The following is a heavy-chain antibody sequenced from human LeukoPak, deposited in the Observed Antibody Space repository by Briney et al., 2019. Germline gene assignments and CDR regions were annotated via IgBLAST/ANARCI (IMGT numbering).Heavy chain of an antibody. V-gene: IGHV1-18*01. CDR1: GYTFTSYG. Sequence: ASVKVSCKASGYTFTSYGISWVRQAPGQGLEWMGWISAYNGNTNYAQKLQGRVTMTTDTSTSTAYMELRSLRSDDTAVYYCAREARYDYVWGSYRSHPHPDERYYYYYMDVWGKGTTVTVSS. J-gene: IGHJ6*03. CDR2: ISAYNGNT. CDR3: AREARYDYVWGSYRSHPHPDERYYYYYMDV. D-gene: IGHD3-16*02.